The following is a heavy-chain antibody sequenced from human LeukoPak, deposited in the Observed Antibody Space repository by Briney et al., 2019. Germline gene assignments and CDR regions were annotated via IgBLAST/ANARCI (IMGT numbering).Heavy chain of an antibody. V-gene: IGHV4-34*01. Sequence: SKTLSLTCAVYGGSFRGYYWSWIRQPPGKGLEWIGEISHSGGTNYNPSLKSRVTISVDTSKNQFSLHLNSVTPEDTAVYYCARRLTQYDCFDPWGQGILVTVSS. D-gene: IGHD2-2*01. CDR2: ISHSGGT. CDR3: ARRLTQYDCFDP. CDR1: GGSFRGYY. J-gene: IGHJ5*02.